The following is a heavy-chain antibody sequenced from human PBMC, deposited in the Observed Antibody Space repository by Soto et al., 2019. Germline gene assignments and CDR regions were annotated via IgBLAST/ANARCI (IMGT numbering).Heavy chain of an antibody. J-gene: IGHJ3*02. CDR1: GYTFTGYY. Sequence: GASVKVSCKASGYTFTGYYMHWVRQAPGQGLEWMGWINPNSGGTNYAQKFQGWVTMTRDTSISTAYMELSRLRSDDTAVYYCARDGGDSSGYFGQTLSAFDIWGQGTMVTVSS. D-gene: IGHD3-22*01. CDR3: ARDGGDSSGYFGQTLSAFDI. CDR2: INPNSGGT. V-gene: IGHV1-2*04.